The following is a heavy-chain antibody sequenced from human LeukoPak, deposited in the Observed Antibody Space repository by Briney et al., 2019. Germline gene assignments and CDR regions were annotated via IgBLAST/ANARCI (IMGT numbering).Heavy chain of an antibody. CDR3: ATSQTTSGRYGNTFDV. Sequence: GGSPRLSCAASGFTFSNYWMSWVRQAPGKGLEWVANIKQDGSEKYYVDSVKGRFTISRDNAKNSLYLQMNSLRAEDTAVYYCATSQTTSGRYGNTFDVWGQGTMVTISS. CDR1: GFTFSNYW. CDR2: IKQDGSEK. V-gene: IGHV3-7*01. D-gene: IGHD6-19*01. J-gene: IGHJ3*01.